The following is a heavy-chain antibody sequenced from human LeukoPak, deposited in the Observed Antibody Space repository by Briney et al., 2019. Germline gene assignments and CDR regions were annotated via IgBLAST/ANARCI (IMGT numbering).Heavy chain of an antibody. D-gene: IGHD6-19*01. V-gene: IGHV1-18*01. Sequence: ASVKVSCKASGYTFTSYGISGVRQAPGQGLEWMGWISAYNGNTNYAQKLQGRVTMTTDTSTNTAYMELRSLRSDDTAVYYCAREDSSGWFDYWGQGTLVTVSS. CDR3: AREDSSGWFDY. CDR1: GYTFTSYG. J-gene: IGHJ4*02. CDR2: ISAYNGNT.